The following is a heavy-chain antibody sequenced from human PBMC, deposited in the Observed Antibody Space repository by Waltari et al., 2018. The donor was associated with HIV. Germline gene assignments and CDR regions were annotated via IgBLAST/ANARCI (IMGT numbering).Heavy chain of an antibody. CDR3: AREGWAATGDY. CDR1: GYSISSGYY. Sequence: QVQLQESGPGLVKPSETLSLTCVVSGYSISSGYYWGWIRHPPGKGLEWIGRIYYGGGTYYNPSLESRVTISVDTSKNQFSLKLSSVTAADTAVYYCAREGWAATGDYWGQGTLVTVSS. D-gene: IGHD6-13*01. V-gene: IGHV4-38-2*02. J-gene: IGHJ4*02. CDR2: IYYGGGT.